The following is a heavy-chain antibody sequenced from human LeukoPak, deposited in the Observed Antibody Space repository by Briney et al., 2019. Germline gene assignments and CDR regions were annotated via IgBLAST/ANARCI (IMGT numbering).Heavy chain of an antibody. CDR3: VRGGPHSGFMGY. CDR2: IYYSGTT. Sequence: PSETLSLTCTVSGDSIRSGGYYWNWIRQHPGKGLEWIGYIYYSGTTYYNPSLKSRVTISVDTSKNQFSLNLSSVTAADTAVYHCVRGGPHSGFMGYWGQGTLVTVSS. CDR1: GDSIRSGGYY. J-gene: IGHJ4*02. D-gene: IGHD3-10*01. V-gene: IGHV4-31*03.